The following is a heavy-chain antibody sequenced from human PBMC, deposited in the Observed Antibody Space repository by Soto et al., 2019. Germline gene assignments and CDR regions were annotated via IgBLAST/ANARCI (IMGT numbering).Heavy chain of an antibody. Sequence: QLQLQESGSGLVKPSQTLSLTCAVSGGSISSGGYSWSWIRQPPGKGLEWIGYMYHSGSTYYNPSLKSRVTISIDRSKNQFSLKLSSVTAADTAVYYSARVPDYWGQGILVTVSS. V-gene: IGHV4-30-2*01. CDR2: MYHSGST. D-gene: IGHD2-2*01. CDR1: GGSISSGGYS. CDR3: ARVPDY. J-gene: IGHJ4*02.